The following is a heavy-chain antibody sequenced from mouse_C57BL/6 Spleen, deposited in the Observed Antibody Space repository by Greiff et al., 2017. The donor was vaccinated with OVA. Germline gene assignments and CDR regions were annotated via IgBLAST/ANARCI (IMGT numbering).Heavy chain of an antibody. CDR1: GFTFSDYY. V-gene: IGHV5-16*01. D-gene: IGHD2-3*01. CDR2: INYDGSST. J-gene: IGHJ2*01. CDR3: ARIYDGYSDY. Sequence: EVQLVESEGGLVQPGSSMKLSCTASGFTFSDYYMAWVRQVPEKGLEWVANINYDGSSTYYLDSLKSRFIISRDNAKNILYLQMSSLKSEDTATYYCARIYDGYSDYWGQGTTLTVSS.